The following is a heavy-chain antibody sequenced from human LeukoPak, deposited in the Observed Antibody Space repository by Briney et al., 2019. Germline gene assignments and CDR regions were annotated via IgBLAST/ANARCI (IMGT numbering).Heavy chain of an antibody. D-gene: IGHD6-13*01. CDR1: GGSFSGYY. CDR3: ARFCEPLSSSCPADSYYFDY. Sequence: KASDTLSLTCAVYGGSFSGYYWSWIRQPPGKGLEWIGEINHSGSTNYNPSLKSRVTISVDTPKNQFSLKLSSVTAADTAVYYCARFCEPLSSSCPADSYYFDYWGQGTLVTVSS. CDR2: INHSGST. J-gene: IGHJ4*02. V-gene: IGHV4-34*01.